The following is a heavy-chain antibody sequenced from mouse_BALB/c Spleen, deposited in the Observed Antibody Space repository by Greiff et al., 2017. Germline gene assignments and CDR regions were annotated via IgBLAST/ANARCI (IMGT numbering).Heavy chain of an antibody. Sequence: EVKLVESGGGLVKPGGSLKLSCAASGFTFSSYAMSWVRQSPEKRLEWVAEISSGGSYTYYPDSVTGRFTISRDNAKNTLYLEMSSLRSEDTAMYYCARVGLWYFDVWGAGTTVTVSS. CDR1: GFTFSSYA. CDR3: ARVGLWYFDV. J-gene: IGHJ1*01. V-gene: IGHV5-9-4*01. CDR2: ISSGGSYT. D-gene: IGHD4-1*01.